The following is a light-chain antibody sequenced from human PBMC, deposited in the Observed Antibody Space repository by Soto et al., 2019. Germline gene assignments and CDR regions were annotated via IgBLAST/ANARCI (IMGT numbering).Light chain of an antibody. V-gene: IGKV1-5*01. CDR1: QIIRTW. CDR3: QQYNSHWSWT. CDR2: DAS. J-gene: IGKJ1*01. Sequence: DIQMTQSPSNLSASVGDRITITCRASQIIRTWLAWYQKKPGKAPKLLIYDASSLESGVPSRFSGSGSGTEFALTISSLQPDDFAMYYCQQYNSHWSWTFGQGTKVEI.